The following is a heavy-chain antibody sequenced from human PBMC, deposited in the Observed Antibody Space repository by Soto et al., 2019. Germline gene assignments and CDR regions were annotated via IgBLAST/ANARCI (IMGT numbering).Heavy chain of an antibody. Sequence: QVQLLQSGAEVRKPGASVKVSCKAAGYTFTNQYIHWVRQAPGQGLEWMGIINPTGGSTTYAQKFQGRISMTGDTSTSTVYMDLSSLRSEDTAVYYCAREGSYYFDNRLDYWGQGTLVTVSS. CDR3: AREGSYYFDNRLDY. CDR1: GYTFTNQY. CDR2: INPTGGST. V-gene: IGHV1-46*01. J-gene: IGHJ4*02. D-gene: IGHD3-22*01.